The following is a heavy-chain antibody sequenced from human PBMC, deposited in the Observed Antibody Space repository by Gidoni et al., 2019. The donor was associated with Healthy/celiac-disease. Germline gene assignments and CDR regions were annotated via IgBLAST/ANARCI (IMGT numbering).Heavy chain of an antibody. CDR3: ANGPGGGP. V-gene: IGHV3-23*01. CDR1: GFTFSSYA. J-gene: IGHJ5*02. D-gene: IGHD3-10*01. CDR2: ISGSGGST. Sequence: EVQLLASGGGLVQPGGSLRPSCAASGFTFSSYARRWVRQGPGKGLEWVSAISGSGGSTYYADSVKGRFTISRDNSKNTLYLQMNSLRAEDTAVYYCANGPGGGPWGQGTLVTVSS.